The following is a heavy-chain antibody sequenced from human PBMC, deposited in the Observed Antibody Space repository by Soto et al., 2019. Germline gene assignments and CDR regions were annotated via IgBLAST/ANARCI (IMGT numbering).Heavy chain of an antibody. CDR1: GFTFSSYG. J-gene: IGHJ4*02. D-gene: IGHD6-6*01. CDR2: IWYDGSNK. Sequence: QVQLVESGGGVVQPGRSLRLSCAASGFTFSSYGMHWVRQAPGKGLEWVAVIWYDGSNKYYADSVKGRFAISRDNSKNTLYVQMNSLRAEDTAVYYCARARGGIEYSSSLDYWGQGTLVTVSS. V-gene: IGHV3-33*01. CDR3: ARARGGIEYSSSLDY.